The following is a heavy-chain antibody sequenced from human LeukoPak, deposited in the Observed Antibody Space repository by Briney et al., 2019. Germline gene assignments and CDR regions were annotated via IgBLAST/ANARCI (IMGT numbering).Heavy chain of an antibody. D-gene: IGHD3-22*01. CDR1: GFTFSSYG. CDR3: AKNYYDSSGYYYVGMFYFDY. Sequence: GRSLRLSCAASGFTFSSYGMHWVRQAPGKGLEWVAVISYDGSNKYYADSVKGRFTISRDNSKNTLYLQMNSLRAEDTAVYYCAKNYYDSSGYYYVGMFYFDYWGQGTLVTVSS. V-gene: IGHV3-30*18. CDR2: ISYDGSNK. J-gene: IGHJ4*02.